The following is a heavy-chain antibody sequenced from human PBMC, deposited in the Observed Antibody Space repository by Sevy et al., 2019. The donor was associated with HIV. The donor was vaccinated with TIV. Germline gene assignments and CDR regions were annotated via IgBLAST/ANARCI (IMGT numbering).Heavy chain of an antibody. CDR3: ARRDYYGYSDS. V-gene: IGHV4-39*01. D-gene: IGHD3-3*01. CDR2: IYYSGSA. J-gene: IGHJ4*02. CDR1: GGSISSSNYY. Sequence: SETLSLTCTVSGGSISSSNYYWGWIRQPPGKGLEWIGTIYYSGSAYNNSSLKSRVTIFIDTSNNQFSLRLSSVTAADTAVYYCARRDYYGYSDSWGQGTLVTVSS.